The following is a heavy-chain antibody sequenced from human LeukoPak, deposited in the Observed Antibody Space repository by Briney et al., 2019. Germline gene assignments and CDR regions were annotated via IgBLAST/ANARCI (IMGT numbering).Heavy chain of an antibody. J-gene: IGHJ5*02. CDR3: ARDRDYYGSGSYRWFDP. CDR1: GGSISSYY. CDR2: IYTSGST. Sequence: SETLSLTCTVSGGSISSYYWSWIRQPAGKGREWIGRIYTSGSTNYNPSLKSRVTMSVDTSKNQFSLKLSSVTAADTAVYYCARDRDYYGSGSYRWFDPWGQGTLVTVSS. V-gene: IGHV4-4*07. D-gene: IGHD3-10*01.